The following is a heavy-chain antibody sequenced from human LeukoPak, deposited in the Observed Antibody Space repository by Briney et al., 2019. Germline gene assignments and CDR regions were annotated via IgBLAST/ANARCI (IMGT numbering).Heavy chain of an antibody. V-gene: IGHV4-59*01. Sequence: GSLRLSCAASGFTFSSYAMSWVRQAPGKGLEWIGSIYYSGSTYYNPSLNSRVTISRDTSKNHFSLELTSATAADTAVYFCARAPHFFDTSGSRYYFDYWGQGALVTVSS. D-gene: IGHD3-22*01. CDR3: ARAPHFFDTSGSRYYFDY. J-gene: IGHJ4*02. CDR2: IYYSGST. CDR1: GFTFSSYA.